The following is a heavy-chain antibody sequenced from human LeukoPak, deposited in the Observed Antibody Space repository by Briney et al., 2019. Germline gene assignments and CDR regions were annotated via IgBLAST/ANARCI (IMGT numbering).Heavy chain of an antibody. J-gene: IGHJ4*02. V-gene: IGHV3-74*01. Sequence: PGGSLRLSCAASGFIFINYWMHWVRQAPGKGLVWVSRINGDGSTISYADSVKGRFTISRDNAKNTLYLQMNSLRAEDTAVYYCAKEAAAADFDYWGQGTLVTVSP. D-gene: IGHD6-13*01. CDR1: GFIFINYW. CDR2: INGDGSTI. CDR3: AKEAAAADFDY.